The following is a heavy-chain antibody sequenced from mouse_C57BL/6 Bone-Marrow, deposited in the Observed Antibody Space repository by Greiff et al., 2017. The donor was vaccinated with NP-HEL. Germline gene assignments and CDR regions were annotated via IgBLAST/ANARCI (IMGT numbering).Heavy chain of an antibody. V-gene: IGHV5-4*01. Sequence: EVKLMESGGGLVKPGGSLKLSCAASGFTFSSYAMSWVRQTPEKRLEWVATISDGGSYTYYTDNVKGRFTISRDNAKNNLYLQMSHLKSESPAMYYCARDLYYYGSDYAMDYWGQGTSVTVSS. CDR3: ARDLYYYGSDYAMDY. CDR1: GFTFSSYA. D-gene: IGHD1-1*01. CDR2: ISDGGSYT. J-gene: IGHJ4*01.